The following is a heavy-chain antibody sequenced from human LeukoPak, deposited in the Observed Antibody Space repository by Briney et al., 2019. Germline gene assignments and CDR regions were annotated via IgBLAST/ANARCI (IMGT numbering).Heavy chain of an antibody. CDR1: GFTFSSYS. CDR3: AKDDDYGDYVRGAALDC. J-gene: IGHJ4*02. V-gene: IGHV3-48*01. Sequence: GGSLRLSCAASGFTFSSYSMNWVRQAPGKGLEWVSYISSSSSTIYYADSVKGRFTISRDNAKNSLYLQLNSLRVEDTAVYYCAKDDDYGDYVRGAALDCWGQGTLVTVSS. D-gene: IGHD4-17*01. CDR2: ISSSSSTI.